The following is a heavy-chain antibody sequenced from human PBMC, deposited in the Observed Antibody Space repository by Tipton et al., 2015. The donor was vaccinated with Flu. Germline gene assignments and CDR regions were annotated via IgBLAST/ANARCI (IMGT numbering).Heavy chain of an antibody. V-gene: IGHV3-30*02. J-gene: IGHJ4*02. CDR1: GFPFGTYG. CDR3: VKSDLGGFDY. Sequence: GSLRLSCAASGFPFGTYGMHWVRQAPGKGLEWVSFTRSDESTKYYADTVKGRFTISRDNSKETVYLQMSGLRVEDTAVYYCVKSDLGGFDYWGQGTLVTVSS. CDR2: TRSDESTK. D-gene: IGHD1-26*01.